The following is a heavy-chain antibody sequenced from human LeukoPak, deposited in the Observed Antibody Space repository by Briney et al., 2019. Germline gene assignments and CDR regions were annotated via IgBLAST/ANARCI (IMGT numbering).Heavy chain of an antibody. CDR1: GGSFSGYY. CDR2: INHSGST. CDR3: ASVVDTTMVTDAFDI. V-gene: IGHV4-34*01. D-gene: IGHD5-18*01. Sequence: PSETLSLTCAVYGGSFSGYYWSWIRQPPGKGLEWIGEINHSGSTNYNPSLKSRVTISVDTSKNQSSLKLSSVTAADTAVYYCASVVDTTMVTDAFDIWGQGTMVTVSS. J-gene: IGHJ3*02.